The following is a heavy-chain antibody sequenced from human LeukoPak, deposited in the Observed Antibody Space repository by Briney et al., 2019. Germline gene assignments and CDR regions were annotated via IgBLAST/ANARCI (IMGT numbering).Heavy chain of an antibody. Sequence: ASVKVSCKASGYTFTSYGISWVRQAPGQGLEWMGWISAYNGNINYAQKLQGRVTMTTDTSTSTAYMELRSLRSDDTAVYYCARDRQYSSGWYLEERWARGGAFDIWGQGTMVTVSS. CDR1: GYTFTSYG. CDR3: ARDRQYSSGWYLEERWARGGAFDI. V-gene: IGHV1-18*01. J-gene: IGHJ3*02. CDR2: ISAYNGNI. D-gene: IGHD6-19*01.